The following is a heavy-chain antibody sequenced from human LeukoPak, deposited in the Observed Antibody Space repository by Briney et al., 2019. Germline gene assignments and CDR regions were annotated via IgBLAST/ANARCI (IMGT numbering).Heavy chain of an antibody. CDR2: VFTSGST. CDR3: ARGRYGSGRHFFDY. J-gene: IGHJ4*02. V-gene: IGHV4-4*07. CDR1: GGSISSFY. D-gene: IGHD3-10*01. Sequence: SETLSLTCTVSGGSISSFYWSWLRQPAGKGLEWIGRVFTSGSTNYSPSLKSRVTLSVDTSKNQFSLKLSSVTAADTAMYYCARGRYGSGRHFFDYWGQGTLVTVSS.